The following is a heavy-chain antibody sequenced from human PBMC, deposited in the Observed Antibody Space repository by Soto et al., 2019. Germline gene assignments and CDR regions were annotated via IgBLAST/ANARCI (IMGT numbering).Heavy chain of an antibody. CDR3: AREKGDDGMDV. Sequence: ETLSLTCTVSGGSISSYYWSWIRQPPGKGLEWIGYIYYSGSTNYNPSLKSRVTISVDTSKNQFSLKLSSVTAADTAVYYCAREKGDDGMDVWGQGTTVTSP. CDR2: IYYSGST. CDR1: GGSISSYY. V-gene: IGHV4-59*01. D-gene: IGHD3-10*01. J-gene: IGHJ6*02.